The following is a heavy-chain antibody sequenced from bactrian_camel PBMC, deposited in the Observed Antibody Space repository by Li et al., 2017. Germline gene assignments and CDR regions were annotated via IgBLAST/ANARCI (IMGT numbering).Heavy chain of an antibody. Sequence: HVQLVESGGGSVQPGGTLRLSCTASGFTFHGADMAWYRQAPGTECEMISSIATDGEIFYVDSVAGRFTVSRDNAKNTVSLQLNDLKTEDAAMYYCAKDSAVHGWAWNFWGQGTQVTVS. V-gene: IGHV3S63*01. CDR1: GFTFHGAD. D-gene: IGHD5*01. CDR2: IATDGEI. J-gene: IGHJ4*01. CDR3: AKDSAVHGWAWNF.